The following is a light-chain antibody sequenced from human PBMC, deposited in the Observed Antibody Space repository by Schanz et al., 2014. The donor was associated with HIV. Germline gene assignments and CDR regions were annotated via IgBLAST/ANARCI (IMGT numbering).Light chain of an antibody. CDR3: SSYAGNNNGV. CDR1: SSDVGGSDS. CDR2: DVT. V-gene: IGLV2-8*01. J-gene: IGLJ3*02. Sequence: QSVLTQPASVSGSPGQSITISCTGTSSDVGGSDSVSWFQQKPGKAPRLLIYDVTNRPSGVPDRFSGSKSGNTASLTVSGLQAEDEADYYCSSYAGNNNGVFGGGTKLTVL.